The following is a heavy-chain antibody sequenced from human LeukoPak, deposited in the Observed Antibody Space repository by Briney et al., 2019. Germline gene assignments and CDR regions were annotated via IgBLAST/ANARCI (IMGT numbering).Heavy chain of an antibody. Sequence: SETLSLTCTVSGGSISSGSYYWGWIRQPPGKGLEWIGSIYYSGSTYYNPSLKIRVTISVDTSKNQFSLKLSSVTAADTAVYYCAGFIVVVPAAIGQLRFDPWGQGTLVTVSS. CDR1: GGSISSGSYY. V-gene: IGHV4-39*01. J-gene: IGHJ5*02. CDR2: IYYSGST. D-gene: IGHD2-2*02. CDR3: AGFIVVVPAAIGQLRFDP.